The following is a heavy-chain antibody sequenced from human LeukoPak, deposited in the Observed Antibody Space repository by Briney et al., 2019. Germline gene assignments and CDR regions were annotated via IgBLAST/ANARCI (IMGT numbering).Heavy chain of an antibody. CDR2: ISSSGSTI. CDR3: ARVLSKGYSSSPYYYYYYMDV. Sequence: GGSLRLSCAASGFTFSSYEMNWVRQAPGKGLEWVSYISSSGSTIYYADSVKGRFTISRDNAKNSLYLQMNSLRAEDTALYYCARVLSKGYSSSPYYYYYYMDVWGKGTTVTVSS. J-gene: IGHJ6*03. CDR1: GFTFSSYE. V-gene: IGHV3-48*03. D-gene: IGHD6-13*01.